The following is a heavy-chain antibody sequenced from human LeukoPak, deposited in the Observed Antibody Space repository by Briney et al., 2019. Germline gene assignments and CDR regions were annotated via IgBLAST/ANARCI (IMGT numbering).Heavy chain of an antibody. Sequence: GGSLRLSCAVSGFSLSAFGMHWARQAPGKGLEWVSYISDRSTNIYYADSVKARFNIPSAHAKNSLFLQMNSLRAEDTAVYFCVTAWPVWWGQGTLVTVSS. CDR1: GFSLSAFG. CDR2: ISDRSTNI. J-gene: IGHJ4*02. CDR3: VTAWPVW. V-gene: IGHV3-48*01. D-gene: IGHD3-16*01.